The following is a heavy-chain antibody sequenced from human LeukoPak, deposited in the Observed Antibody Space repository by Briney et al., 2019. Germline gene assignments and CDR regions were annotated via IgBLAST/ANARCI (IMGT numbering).Heavy chain of an antibody. CDR2: IWYDGSNK. D-gene: IGHD2-21*01. J-gene: IGHJ6*02. Sequence: GGSLRLSCAASGFTFSSYGMHWVRQAPGKGLEWVAVIWYDGSNKYYADSVKGRFTISRDNSKNTLYLQMSSLRAEDTAVYYCATPREAGQVGYFYGMNVWGQGTTVTVSS. CDR1: GFTFSSYG. CDR3: ATPREAGQVGYFYGMNV. V-gene: IGHV3-33*01.